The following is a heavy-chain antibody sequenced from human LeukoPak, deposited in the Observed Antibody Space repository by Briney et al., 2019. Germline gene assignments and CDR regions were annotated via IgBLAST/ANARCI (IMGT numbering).Heavy chain of an antibody. J-gene: IGHJ5*02. Sequence: SETLSLTCAVYGGSFSGYYWSWIRQPPGKGLEWIGYIYYSGSTNYNPSLKSRVTISVDTSKNQFSLKLSSVTAADTAVYYCARLGGYSYGTWGQGTLVTVSS. V-gene: IGHV4-59*08. CDR3: ARLGGYSYGT. D-gene: IGHD5-18*01. CDR2: IYYSGST. CDR1: GGSFSGYY.